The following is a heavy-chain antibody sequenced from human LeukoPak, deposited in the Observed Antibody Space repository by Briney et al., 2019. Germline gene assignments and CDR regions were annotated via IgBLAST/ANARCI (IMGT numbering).Heavy chain of an antibody. J-gene: IGHJ1*01. Sequence: PGGSLRLSCAASGFTFSSYSMNWVRQAPGKGLEWVSSISSSSNYIYYADSVKGRFTISRDNAKNSLYLQMNSLRAEDTAVYYCARGNSYDSSGYPEYFQNWGQGTLVTVSS. D-gene: IGHD3-22*01. CDR3: ARGNSYDSSGYPEYFQN. CDR2: ISSSSNYI. V-gene: IGHV3-21*01. CDR1: GFTFSSYS.